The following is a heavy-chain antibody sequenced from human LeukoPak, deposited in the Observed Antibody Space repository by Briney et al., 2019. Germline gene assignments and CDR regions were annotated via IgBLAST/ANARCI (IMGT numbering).Heavy chain of an antibody. J-gene: IGHJ6*03. CDR2: IYYSGST. Sequence: SDPLSLTCALYGGSLSGYYWRWIRHPPGKGLEFIGSIYYSGSTYYNPSLKSRVTISVDTSKNQFSLKLSSVTAADTAVYYCARDGRGLGFYYYYMDVWGKGTTVTVSS. CDR3: ARDGRGLGFYYYYMDV. D-gene: IGHD2-8*01. V-gene: IGHV4-34*01. CDR1: GGSLSGYY.